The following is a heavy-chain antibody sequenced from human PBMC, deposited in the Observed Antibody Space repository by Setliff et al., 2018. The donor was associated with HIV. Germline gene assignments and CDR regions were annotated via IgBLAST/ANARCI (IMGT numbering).Heavy chain of an antibody. CDR2: IKHTGST. J-gene: IGHJ4*02. V-gene: IGHV4-34*01. D-gene: IGHD3-10*01. Sequence: SETLSLTCAVSGESFSGYSWNWIRQPPGKGLEWIGKIKHTGSTDYSPSFKSRVTLSVDTSENRFSLKLTSLTAADTAVYYCARGVYSRITMVRGITEPRGEYFDFWGQGILVTVPQ. CDR1: GESFSGYS. CDR3: ARGVYSRITMVRGITEPRGEYFDF.